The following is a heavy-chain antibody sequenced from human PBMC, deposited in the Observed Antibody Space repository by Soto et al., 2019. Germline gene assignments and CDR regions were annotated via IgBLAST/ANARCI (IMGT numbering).Heavy chain of an antibody. CDR2: ISAYNGNT. CDR3: ARMGDFDWLTGYYFDY. D-gene: IGHD3-9*01. J-gene: IGHJ4*02. Sequence: QVQLVQSGAEVKKPGASVKVSCKASGYTFTSYGISWVRQAPGRGREGMGGISAYNGNTNYAQKLQGRVTITTDKSTSPAYMELRSLRSDDTAVYYCARMGDFDWLTGYYFDYWGQGTLVTVSS. V-gene: IGHV1-18*01. CDR1: GYTFTSYG.